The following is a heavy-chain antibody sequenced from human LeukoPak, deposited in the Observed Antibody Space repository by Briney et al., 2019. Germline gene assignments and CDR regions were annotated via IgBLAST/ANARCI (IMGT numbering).Heavy chain of an antibody. CDR1: GFTFSSYS. D-gene: IGHD2-15*01. V-gene: IGHV3-21*01. Sequence: PGGSLRLSCAASGFTFSSYSMNWVRQAPGKGLEWVSSIGSSSSYIYYADSVKGRFTISRDNAKNSLYLQMNSLSAEDTAVYYCARDSSYCSGGSCYSVWYFDLWGRGTLVTVSS. CDR2: IGSSSSYI. J-gene: IGHJ2*01. CDR3: ARDSSYCSGGSCYSVWYFDL.